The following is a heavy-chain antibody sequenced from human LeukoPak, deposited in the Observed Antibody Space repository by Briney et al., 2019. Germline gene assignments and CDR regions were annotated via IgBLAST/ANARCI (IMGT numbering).Heavy chain of an antibody. CDR3: AKDFEYYDILTGYPGD. Sequence: GGTLRLSCVASGFTFSSYGMSWVRQAPGKGLEWVSGLSASGDSTYYADSVKGRFTISRDNSKNTLYLQMNSLRAEDTAVYYCAKDFEYYDILTGYPGDWGQGTLVTVSS. D-gene: IGHD3-9*01. V-gene: IGHV3-23*01. CDR1: GFTFSSYG. CDR2: LSASGDST. J-gene: IGHJ4*02.